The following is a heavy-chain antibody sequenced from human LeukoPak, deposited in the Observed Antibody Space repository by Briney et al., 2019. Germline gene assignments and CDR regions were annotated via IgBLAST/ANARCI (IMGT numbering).Heavy chain of an antibody. Sequence: SETLSLTCTVSGGSISSSSYYWGWIRQPPGKGLEWIGSIYYSGSTYYNPSPKSRVTISVDTSKNQFSLKLSSVTAADTAVYYCARDGNFGVAAYYMDVWGKGTTVTVSS. V-gene: IGHV4-39*07. CDR3: ARDGNFGVAAYYMDV. J-gene: IGHJ6*03. CDR1: GGSISSSSYY. CDR2: IYYSGST. D-gene: IGHD3-3*02.